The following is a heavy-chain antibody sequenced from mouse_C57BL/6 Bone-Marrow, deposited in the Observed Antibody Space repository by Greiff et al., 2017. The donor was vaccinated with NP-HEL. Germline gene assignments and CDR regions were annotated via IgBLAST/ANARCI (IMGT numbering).Heavy chain of an antibody. CDR3: ARDYYALRAWFAY. D-gene: IGHD1-1*01. V-gene: IGHV5-4*01. CDR2: ISDGGSYT. J-gene: IGHJ3*01. Sequence: EVQVVESGGGLVKPGGSLKLSCAASGFTFSSYAMSWVRQTPEKRLEWVATISDGGSYTYYPDNVKGRFTLSRDNAKNNLYLQMSHLKSEDTAMYYCARDYYALRAWFAYWGQGTLVTVSA. CDR1: GFTFSSYA.